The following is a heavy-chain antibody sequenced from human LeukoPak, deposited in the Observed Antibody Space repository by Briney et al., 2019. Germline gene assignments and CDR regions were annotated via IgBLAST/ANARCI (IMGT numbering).Heavy chain of an antibody. Sequence: PSETLSLTCTVSGYSISSGYYWGWIRQPPGKGLEWIGSIYHSGSTYYNPSLKSRVTVSVDTSKNQFSLKLSSVTAADTAVYYCARSRSGWYEFYFDYWGRGTLVTVSS. V-gene: IGHV4-38-2*02. D-gene: IGHD6-19*01. CDR3: ARSRSGWYEFYFDY. CDR2: IYHSGST. CDR1: GYSISSGYY. J-gene: IGHJ4*02.